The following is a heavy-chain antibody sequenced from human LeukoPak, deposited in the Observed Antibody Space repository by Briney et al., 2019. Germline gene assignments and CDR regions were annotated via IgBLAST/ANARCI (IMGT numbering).Heavy chain of an antibody. CDR3: ATKQWLAPPPDS. CDR1: GFTYSKYW. D-gene: IGHD6-19*01. V-gene: IGHV3-74*01. CDR2: INTDGTVT. Sequence: PGGSLRLSCPSSGFTYSKYWMHWVRQAPGKGLESVSRINTDGTVTTYADSVKGRFTVSRDNADNTMFLQMNSVRDEDTAVYYCATKQWLAPPPDSWGQGTPVTVSS. J-gene: IGHJ4*02.